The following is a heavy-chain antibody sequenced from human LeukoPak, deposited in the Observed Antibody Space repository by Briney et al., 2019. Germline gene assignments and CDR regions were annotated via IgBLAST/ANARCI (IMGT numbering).Heavy chain of an antibody. Sequence: PGGSLRLSCAASGFTFSSYEMNWVRQAPGKGLEWVSYISSSGSTIYYADSVKGRFTISRDNAKNSLYLQMNSLRAEDTAVYYCARDGKRELPLYAFDIWGQGTMVTVSS. V-gene: IGHV3-48*03. CDR1: GFTFSSYE. CDR2: ISSSGSTI. D-gene: IGHD1-26*01. J-gene: IGHJ3*02. CDR3: ARDGKRELPLYAFDI.